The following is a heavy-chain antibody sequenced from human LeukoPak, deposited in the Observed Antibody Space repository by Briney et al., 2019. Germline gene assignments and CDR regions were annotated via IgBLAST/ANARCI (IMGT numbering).Heavy chain of an antibody. CDR3: ARGSVMATTDPSPFDY. J-gene: IGHJ4*02. Sequence: PSETLSLTCTVSGGSISSSSYYWGWIRQPPGKGLEWIGSIYYSGSTYYNPSLKSRVTISVDTSKNQFSLKLSSVTAADTAVYYCARGSVMATTDPSPFDYWGQGTLVTVSS. V-gene: IGHV4-39*07. CDR1: GGSISSSSYY. D-gene: IGHD5-12*01. CDR2: IYYSGST.